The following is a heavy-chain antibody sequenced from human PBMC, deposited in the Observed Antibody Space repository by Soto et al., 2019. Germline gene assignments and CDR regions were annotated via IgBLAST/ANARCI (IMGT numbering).Heavy chain of an antibody. Sequence: QVQLVQSGAEVKKPGASVKVSCKASGYTFTSYDINWVRQATGQGLEWMGWMNPNSGNTGYAQKFQGRVTMTRNTSISTAYMELSSLRSEDTAVYYCARPRPYSSSSWYYGMDVWGQGTTVTVSS. J-gene: IGHJ6*02. D-gene: IGHD6-6*01. V-gene: IGHV1-8*01. CDR2: MNPNSGNT. CDR1: GYTFTSYD. CDR3: ARPRPYSSSSWYYGMDV.